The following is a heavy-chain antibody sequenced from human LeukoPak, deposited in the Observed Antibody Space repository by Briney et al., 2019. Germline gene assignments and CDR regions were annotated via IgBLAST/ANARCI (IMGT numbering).Heavy chain of an antibody. J-gene: IGHJ4*02. CDR3: ARQGRPRPRGLTPFDY. CDR2: IYYNGRT. V-gene: IGHV4-39*01. D-gene: IGHD3-10*01. CDR1: GDSINNNNYY. Sequence: PSETLSLTCTVSGDSINNNNYYWGWIRQPPGEGLEWIGNIYYNGRTYYSPSLKSRGTISVDTSNNQFSLKLNSVTAADTAVYYCARQGRPRPRGLTPFDYWGQGTLVTVSS.